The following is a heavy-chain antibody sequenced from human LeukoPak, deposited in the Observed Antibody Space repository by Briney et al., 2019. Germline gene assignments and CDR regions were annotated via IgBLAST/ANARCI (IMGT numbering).Heavy chain of an antibody. Sequence: EASVKVSCKVSGYTLSDLAMHWVRQAPGKGLEWMGGLDPEDGEAIYAQPLQGRVTMTEDTSSDTAYMVLSSLRSEDTAVYYCATRNFGDYGAFDIWGQGTMVTVST. CDR2: LDPEDGEA. V-gene: IGHV1-24*01. D-gene: IGHD4-17*01. CDR3: ATRNFGDYGAFDI. CDR1: GYTLSDLA. J-gene: IGHJ3*02.